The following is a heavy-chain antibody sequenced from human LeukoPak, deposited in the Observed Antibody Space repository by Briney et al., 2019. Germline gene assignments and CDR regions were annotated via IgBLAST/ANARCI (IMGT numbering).Heavy chain of an antibody. D-gene: IGHD1-26*01. CDR3: AKTSGSYDQVAHFDY. Sequence: QAVGSLRLSCAASGFTFSSYGMHWVRQAPGKGLDWVAVIWYDGSNKYYADSVKGRFTISRDNSKNTLYLQMNSLRAEDTAVYYCAKTSGSYDQVAHFDYWGRGTLVTVSS. CDR2: IWYDGSNK. CDR1: GFTFSSYG. V-gene: IGHV3-33*06. J-gene: IGHJ4*02.